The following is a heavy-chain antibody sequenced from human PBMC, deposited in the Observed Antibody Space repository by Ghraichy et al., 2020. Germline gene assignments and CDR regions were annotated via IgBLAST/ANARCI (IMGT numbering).Heavy chain of an antibody. J-gene: IGHJ4*02. D-gene: IGHD5-24*01. V-gene: IGHV4-4*02. CDR1: GVSISSNW. Sequence: GTLSLTCAVSGVSISSNWWSWVRQPPGKGLEWIGEIYHDGRTNYSPSLKSRVTISVDKSNNQFSLRLSSATAADTAVYYCAREGAYKLIKWGQGTLVTVSS. CDR2: IYHDGRT. CDR3: AREGAYKLIK.